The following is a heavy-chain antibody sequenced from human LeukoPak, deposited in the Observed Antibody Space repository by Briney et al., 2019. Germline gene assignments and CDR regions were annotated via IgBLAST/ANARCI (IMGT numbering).Heavy chain of an antibody. J-gene: IGHJ4*02. CDR3: ARGIYSRGSFYYLDN. CDR2: IYYTGST. D-gene: IGHD6-13*01. V-gene: IGHV4-59*01. CDR1: GGSIGSYY. Sequence: SETLSLTCTVSGGSIGSYYWSWIRQPPGKGLEWIAYIYYTGSTNYNSSLKSRVTISVDTSKSQFSLKVNSVTAADTAMYYCARGIYSRGSFYYLDNWGQGTLVTVSS.